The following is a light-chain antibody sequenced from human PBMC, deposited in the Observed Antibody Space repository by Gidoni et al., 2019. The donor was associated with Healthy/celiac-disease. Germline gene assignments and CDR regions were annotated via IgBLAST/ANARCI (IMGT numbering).Light chain of an antibody. J-gene: IGKJ4*01. CDR2: AAS. CDR1: QGISSY. Sequence: IRMTQSPSSLSASTGDRVTITCRASQGISSYLDWYQQKPGKAPKLLIYAASTLQSGVPSRFSGSGSGTDFTLTISCLQSEDFATYYCQQYYSYPLTFGGGTKVEIK. V-gene: IGKV1-8*01. CDR3: QQYYSYPLT.